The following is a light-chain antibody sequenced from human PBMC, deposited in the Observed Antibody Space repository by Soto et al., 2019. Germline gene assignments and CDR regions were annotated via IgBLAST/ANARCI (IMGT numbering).Light chain of an antibody. Sequence: QSVLTQPPSVSGAPGQRVTISCTGSSSNSGAGYDVHWYQQLPGTAPKLLIFRNNNRPSGVPNRFSGSKSGTSASLAITGLQAEDEADYYCQSYDSSLSAYVFATGTKVTVL. CDR3: QSYDSSLSAYV. CDR1: SSNSGAGYD. V-gene: IGLV1-40*01. CDR2: RNN. J-gene: IGLJ1*01.